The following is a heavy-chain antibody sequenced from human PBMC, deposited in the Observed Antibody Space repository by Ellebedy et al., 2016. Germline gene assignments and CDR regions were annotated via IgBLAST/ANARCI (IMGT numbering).Heavy chain of an antibody. CDR2: IYHSGST. D-gene: IGHD6-19*01. V-gene: IGHV4-4*02. Sequence: SETLSLTXAVSGGSISSSNWWSWVRQPPGKGLEWIGEIYHSGSTNYNPSLKSRVTISVDKSKNQFSLKLSSVTAADTAVYYCARYIAVAGYYFDYWGQGTLVTVSS. CDR3: ARYIAVAGYYFDY. CDR1: GGSISSSNW. J-gene: IGHJ4*02.